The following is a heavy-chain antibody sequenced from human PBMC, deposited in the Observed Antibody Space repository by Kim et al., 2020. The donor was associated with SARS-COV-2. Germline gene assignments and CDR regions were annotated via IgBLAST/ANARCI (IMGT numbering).Heavy chain of an antibody. CDR3: AKIRWDFTDYGMDI. CDR2: ISWNSGSI. V-gene: IGHV3-9*02. CDR1: GFTSDDYA. Sequence: GGSLRLSCAASGFTSDDYAMHWVRQAPGKGLEWVSGISWNSGSIGYADSVKGRFTISRDNAKNSLYLQMNSLRAEDTALYYCAKIRWDFTDYGMDIWGQGTTVTVSS. D-gene: IGHD2-8*02. J-gene: IGHJ6*02.